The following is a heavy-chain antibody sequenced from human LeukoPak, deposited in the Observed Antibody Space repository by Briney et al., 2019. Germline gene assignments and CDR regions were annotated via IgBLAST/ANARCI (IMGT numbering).Heavy chain of an antibody. CDR2: IRYDGTNE. D-gene: IGHD1-26*01. CDR3: AKDTTSGTLDY. V-gene: IGHV3-30*02. Sequence: GGSLRLSCAASGFIFSSYGMHWVRQAPGKGLEWVAFIRYDGTNEYYTDSVKGRFTISRDNSKNTLYLQMNGLRAEDTAIYYCAKDTTSGTLDYWGQGTLVTVSS. J-gene: IGHJ4*02. CDR1: GFIFSSYG.